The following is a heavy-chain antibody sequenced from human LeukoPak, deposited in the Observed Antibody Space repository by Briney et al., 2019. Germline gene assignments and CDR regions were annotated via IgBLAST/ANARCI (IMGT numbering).Heavy chain of an antibody. Sequence: GGSLRLSCAASGFTFSSYSMNWVRQAPGKGLEWVSSISSSSSYIYYADSVKGRFTISRDNVKNSLYLQMNSLRAEDTAVYYCARDTGIGPYAFDIWGQGTMVTVSS. CDR2: ISSSSSYI. V-gene: IGHV3-21*01. CDR3: ARDTGIGPYAFDI. D-gene: IGHD2-8*02. J-gene: IGHJ3*02. CDR1: GFTFSSYS.